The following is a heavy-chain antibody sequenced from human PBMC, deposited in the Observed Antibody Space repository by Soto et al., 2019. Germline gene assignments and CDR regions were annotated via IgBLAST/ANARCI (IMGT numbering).Heavy chain of an antibody. V-gene: IGHV3-23*01. D-gene: IGHD4-17*01. CDR3: AEGTYGDYEIDAFDI. CDR1: GFTFSSYA. Sequence: GGSLRLSCAASGFTFSSYAMSWVRQAPGKGLEWVSAISGSGGSTYYADSVKGRFTISRDNSKNTLYLQLNSLRAEDTAVYYCAEGTYGDYEIDAFDIWGQGTMVTVSS. CDR2: ISGSGGST. J-gene: IGHJ3*02.